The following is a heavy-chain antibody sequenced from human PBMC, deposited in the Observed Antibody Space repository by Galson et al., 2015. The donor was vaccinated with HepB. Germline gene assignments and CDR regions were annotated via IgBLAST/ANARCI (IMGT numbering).Heavy chain of an antibody. CDR3: ARVQDSGYDYRTLYNWFDP. D-gene: IGHD5-12*01. V-gene: IGHV1-69*13. CDR1: GGTFSSYA. CDR2: IIPIFGTA. J-gene: IGHJ5*02. Sequence: SVKVSCKASGGTFSSYAISWVRQAPGQGLEWMGGIIPIFGTANYAQKFQGRVTITADESTSTAYMELSSLRSEDTAVYYCARVQDSGYDYRTLYNWFDPWGQGTLVTVSS.